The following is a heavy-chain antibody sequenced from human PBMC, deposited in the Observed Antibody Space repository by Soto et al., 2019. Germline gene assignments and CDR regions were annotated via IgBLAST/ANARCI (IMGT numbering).Heavy chain of an antibody. V-gene: IGHV3-7*03. Sequence: PGGSLRLSCAASGFTFSSYWMSWVRQAPGKGLEWVANIKQDGSEKYYVDSVKGRFTISRDNAKNSLYLQMNSLRAEDTAVYYCASTPWGIVVVPAATDYYYYGMDVWGQGTTVTVS. D-gene: IGHD2-2*01. CDR3: ASTPWGIVVVPAATDYYYYGMDV. CDR2: IKQDGSEK. CDR1: GFTFSSYW. J-gene: IGHJ6*02.